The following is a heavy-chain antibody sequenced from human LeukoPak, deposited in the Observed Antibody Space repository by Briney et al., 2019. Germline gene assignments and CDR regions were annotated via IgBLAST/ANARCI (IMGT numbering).Heavy chain of an antibody. V-gene: IGHV4-59*01. D-gene: IGHD2-2*01. CDR1: GGSISSYY. CDR3: ARVGGDIVVVPAAPEGYYYYMDV. J-gene: IGHJ6*03. CDR2: IYYSGST. Sequence: PSETLSLTCTVSGGSISSYYWSWIRQPPGKGLEWIGYIYYSGSTNYNPSLKSRVTISVDTSKNQFSLKLSSVTAADTAVYYCARVGGDIVVVPAAPEGYYYYMDVWGKGTTVTVSS.